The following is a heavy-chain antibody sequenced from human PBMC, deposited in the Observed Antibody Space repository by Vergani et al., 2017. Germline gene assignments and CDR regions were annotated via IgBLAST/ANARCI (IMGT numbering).Heavy chain of an antibody. Sequence: EVQLVESGGGLVQPGRSLRLSCAAFGFPFDDYAMHLVRQAPGKGLGWVSGISWNSGSIGFADSVKGRITLSRDNAKNSLYLQMNSLRAEDTALYYCVKEGIAEHYYFDYWGQGTLVTVSS. CDR1: GFPFDDYA. V-gene: IGHV3-9*01. J-gene: IGHJ4*02. D-gene: IGHD6-13*01. CDR3: VKEGIAEHYYFDY. CDR2: ISWNSGSI.